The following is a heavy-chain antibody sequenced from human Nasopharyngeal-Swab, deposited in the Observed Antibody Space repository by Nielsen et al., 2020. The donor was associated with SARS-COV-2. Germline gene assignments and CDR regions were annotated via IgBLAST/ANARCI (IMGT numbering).Heavy chain of an antibody. CDR3: ARAVYSSSWYYFDY. CDR2: INPNSGGT. V-gene: IGHV1-2*06. D-gene: IGHD6-13*01. J-gene: IGHJ4*02. CDR1: GYTFTSYA. Sequence: ASVKVSCKASGYTFTSYAMNWVRQAPGQGLEWMGRINPNSGGTNYAQKFQGRVTMTRDTSISTAYMELSRLRSDDTAVYYCARAVYSSSWYYFDYWGQGTLVTVSS.